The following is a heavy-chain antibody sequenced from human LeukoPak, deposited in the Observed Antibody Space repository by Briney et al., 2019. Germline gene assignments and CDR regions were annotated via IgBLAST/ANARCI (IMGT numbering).Heavy chain of an antibody. CDR2: ISWNSGSI. CDR3: AREVYGDSS. CDR1: GFTFDDYA. D-gene: IGHD4-17*01. Sequence: GGSLRLSCAASGFTFDDYAMHWVRQAPGKGLEWVSGISWNSGSIVYVDSVKGRFTISRDNAKNSLYLQMNSLRAEDTAVYYCAREVYGDSSWGQGTLVTVSS. V-gene: IGHV3-9*01. J-gene: IGHJ5*02.